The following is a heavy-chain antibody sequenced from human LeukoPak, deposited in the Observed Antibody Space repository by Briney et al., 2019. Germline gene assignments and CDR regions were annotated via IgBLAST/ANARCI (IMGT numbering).Heavy chain of an antibody. V-gene: IGHV4-38-2*01. D-gene: IGHD4-11*01. J-gene: IGHJ4*02. CDR1: GYSIANGYH. CDR3: ARSEINDYMRF. Sequence: SETLSLTCSVSGYSIANGYHWAWVQQPPGKRLEWLGSIYQSGSTYDNLSLKSRLTMSVDTSKNQFSLTMRAVTAADTALYYCARSEINDYMRFWGQGILVTVSS. CDR2: IYQSGST.